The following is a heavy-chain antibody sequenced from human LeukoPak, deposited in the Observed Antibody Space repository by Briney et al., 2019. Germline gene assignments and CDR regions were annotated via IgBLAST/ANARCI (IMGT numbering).Heavy chain of an antibody. CDR1: GVSISSGGYS. J-gene: IGHJ5*02. V-gene: IGHV4-30-2*01. Sequence: SQTLSLTCAVSGVSISSGGYSWSWIRQPPGKGLEWIGYIYHSGSTYYNPSLKSRVTISVDRSKNQFSLKLSSVTAADTAVYYCARDRLNWFDPWGQGTLVTVS. CDR2: IYHSGST. CDR3: ARDRLNWFDP.